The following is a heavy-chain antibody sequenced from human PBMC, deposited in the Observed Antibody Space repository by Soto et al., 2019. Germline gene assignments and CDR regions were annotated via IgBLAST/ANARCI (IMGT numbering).Heavy chain of an antibody. J-gene: IGHJ6*02. CDR2: IDSGGST. Sequence: GGSLRLSCAASEFTVSSNYMIWVRQAPGKGLECVSVIDSGGSTYYADSVKGRFTISTDNSKNTLYLEMNSLRAEDTAVYYCARAPTVTRTLDVWGPGTTVTVSS. CDR1: EFTVSSNY. CDR3: ARAPTVTRTLDV. D-gene: IGHD4-4*01. V-gene: IGHV3-53*01.